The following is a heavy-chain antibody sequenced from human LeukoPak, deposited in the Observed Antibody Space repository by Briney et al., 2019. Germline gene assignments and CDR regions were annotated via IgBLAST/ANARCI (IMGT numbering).Heavy chain of an antibody. CDR3: AKDFFYDSSGYYYLSDAFDI. CDR1: GFSFSNYG. J-gene: IGHJ3*02. D-gene: IGHD3-22*01. V-gene: IGHV3-23*01. Sequence: GGSLRLSCAASGFSFSNYGMHWVRQAPGKGLEWVSVISDSGGSTYYADSVKGRFTISRDNSKNTLYLQMNSLRAEDTAVYYCAKDFFYDSSGYYYLSDAFDIWGQGTMVTVSS. CDR2: ISDSGGST.